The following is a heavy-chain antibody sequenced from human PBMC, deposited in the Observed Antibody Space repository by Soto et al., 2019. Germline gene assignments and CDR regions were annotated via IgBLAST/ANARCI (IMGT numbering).Heavy chain of an antibody. CDR3: ARAPRGNYGYPSYFDS. V-gene: IGHV4-61*01. Sequence: SETLSLTCTVSGGSVSSNSYSWGWVRQSPGKGLEWIGYIYYSGSTNYNPSLKSRVTISVDTSKNQFSLKLSSVTAADTAVYYCARAPRGNYGYPSYFDSGGQGTLVTV. J-gene: IGHJ4*02. CDR1: GGSVSSNSYS. D-gene: IGHD3-10*01. CDR2: IYYSGST.